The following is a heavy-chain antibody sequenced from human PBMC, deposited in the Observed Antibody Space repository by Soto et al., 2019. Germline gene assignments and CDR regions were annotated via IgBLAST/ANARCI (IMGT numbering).Heavy chain of an antibody. CDR3: ASSRYFDWLPYYYYGMDV. Sequence: PSETLSLTCAVYGGSFSGYDWSWIRQPPGEGLEWSGEINHSGSTNYNPSLKSRVTISVDTSKNQFSLKLRSVTAADTAVYYCASSRYFDWLPYYYYGMDVWGQGTTVTVSS. CDR2: INHSGST. CDR1: GGSFSGYD. D-gene: IGHD3-9*01. V-gene: IGHV4-34*01. J-gene: IGHJ6*02.